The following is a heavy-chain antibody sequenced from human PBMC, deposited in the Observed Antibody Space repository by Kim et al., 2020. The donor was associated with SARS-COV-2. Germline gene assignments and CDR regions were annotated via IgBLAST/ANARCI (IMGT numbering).Heavy chain of an antibody. Sequence: GGSLRLPCVASGFTFSSYWMNWVRQAPGKGLVWVSRVNSDGSSTSYADSVKGRFTISRDNARNTLYLQMNSLRAEDTAVYYCASVSIGYVWDNFDYWGQG. V-gene: IGHV3-74*01. CDR3: ASVSIGYVWDNFDY. CDR1: GFTFSSYW. J-gene: IGHJ4*02. CDR2: VNSDGSST. D-gene: IGHD3-10*02.